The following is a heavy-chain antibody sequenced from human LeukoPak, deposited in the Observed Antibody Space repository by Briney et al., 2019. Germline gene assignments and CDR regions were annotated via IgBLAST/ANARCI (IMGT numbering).Heavy chain of an antibody. CDR3: AKMQGYFDY. CDR2: ITGDGTTT. Sequence: PGGSLRLSCEASGLTFSSYGMSWVRQAPGKGLQWVSAITGDGTTTYYADSVKGRSTISRDNSKNMLYLQMSSLRAEDTAVYYCAKMQGYFDYWGQGTLVPVSS. CDR1: GLTFSSYG. V-gene: IGHV3-23*01. J-gene: IGHJ4*02.